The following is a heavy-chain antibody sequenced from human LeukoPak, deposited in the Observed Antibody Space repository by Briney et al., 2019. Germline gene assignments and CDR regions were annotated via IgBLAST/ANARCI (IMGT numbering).Heavy chain of an antibody. CDR2: ISGSGGST. J-gene: IGHJ4*02. CDR3: AKVGHQYYYDSSGYYGGSGPGDY. Sequence: PSETLSHTCAVSGYSISSGYYWGWIRQPPGKGLEWVSAISGSGGSTYYADSVKGRITISRDNSKNTLYMQMNSLRAEDTAVYYCAKVGHQYYYDSSGYYGGSGPGDYWGQGTLVTVSS. V-gene: IGHV3-23*01. CDR1: GYSISSGYY. D-gene: IGHD3-22*01.